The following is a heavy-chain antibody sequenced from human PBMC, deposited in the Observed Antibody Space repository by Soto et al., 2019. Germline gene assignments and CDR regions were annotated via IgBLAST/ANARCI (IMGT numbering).Heavy chain of an antibody. CDR2: ISAYNGNT. CDR1: GYTFTSYG. Sequence: ASVKVSCKASGYTFTSYGISWVRQAPGQGLEWMGWISAYNGNTNYAQKLQGRVTMITDTSTSTAYMELRSLRSDDTAVYYCASSSIAAAGKVYYYYGMDVWGQGTTVTVSS. D-gene: IGHD6-13*01. CDR3: ASSSIAAAGKVYYYYGMDV. J-gene: IGHJ6*02. V-gene: IGHV1-18*01.